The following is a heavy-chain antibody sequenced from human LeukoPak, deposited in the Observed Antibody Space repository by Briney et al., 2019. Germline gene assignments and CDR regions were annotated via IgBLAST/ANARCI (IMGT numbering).Heavy chain of an antibody. V-gene: IGHV3-15*01. J-gene: IGHJ6*02. CDR2: IKSKSDGGTT. CDR1: GFTFSSYA. CDR3: TTDCSGVSCYLFYRLDV. Sequence: GGFLRLSCAASGFTFSSYAMSWVRQTPGKGLEWIGRIKSKSDGGTTDYAAPVNGRFTISRDDSKNTLYLEMNRLRSEDTAVYYCTTDCSGVSCYLFYRLDVWGHGTAVTVSS. D-gene: IGHD2-15*01.